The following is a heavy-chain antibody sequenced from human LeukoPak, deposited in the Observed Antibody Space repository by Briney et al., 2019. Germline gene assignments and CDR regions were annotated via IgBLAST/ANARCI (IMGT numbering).Heavy chain of an antibody. CDR3: ARDVIEGSGSYFPHDAFDI. CDR1: GGSISSYY. CDR2: IYYSGST. Sequence: PSETLSLTCTVSGGSISSYYWSCIRQPPGEGLEWIGYIYYSGSTNYNPSLKSRVTISVDTSKNQFSLKLSSVTAADTAVYYCARDVIEGSGSYFPHDAFDIWGQGTMVTVSS. D-gene: IGHD3-10*01. V-gene: IGHV4-59*12. J-gene: IGHJ3*02.